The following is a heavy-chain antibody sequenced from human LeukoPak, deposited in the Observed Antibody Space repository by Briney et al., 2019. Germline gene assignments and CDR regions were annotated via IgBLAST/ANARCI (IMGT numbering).Heavy chain of an antibody. Sequence: GGSLRLSCAASGFTFSSYAMSWVRQAPGKGLEWVSAISGSGGSTYYADSVKGRFTISRDNSKNTLYLQMNSLRAEDTAVYYCARDRRSSGLLDYWGQGTLVTVSS. CDR2: ISGSGGST. CDR1: GFTFSSYA. CDR3: ARDRRSSGLLDY. J-gene: IGHJ4*02. D-gene: IGHD6-6*01. V-gene: IGHV3-23*01.